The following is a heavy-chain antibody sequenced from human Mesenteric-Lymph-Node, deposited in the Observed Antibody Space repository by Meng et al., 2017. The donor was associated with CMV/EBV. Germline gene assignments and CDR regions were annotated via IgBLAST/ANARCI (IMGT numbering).Heavy chain of an antibody. CDR1: GFSFTTYY. D-gene: IGHD6-19*01. Sequence: ASVKVSCKASGFSFTTYYVHWVRQAPGQGLEWMGIINPSGGSTSYAQKFQGRVTMTRDTSTSTVYMELSSLRSEDTAVYYCARGSEKQWLVRWGQGTLVTVSS. CDR2: INPSGGST. CDR3: ARGSEKQWLVR. J-gene: IGHJ4*02. V-gene: IGHV1-46*01.